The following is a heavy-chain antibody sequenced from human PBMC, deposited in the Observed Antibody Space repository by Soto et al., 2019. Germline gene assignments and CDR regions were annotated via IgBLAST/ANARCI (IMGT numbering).Heavy chain of an antibody. D-gene: IGHD2-15*01. CDR2: IYYSGST. V-gene: IGHV4-39*01. CDR3: ARRGGYCSGGSCYPTFDP. J-gene: IGHJ5*02. CDR1: GGSISSSSYY. Sequence: QLQLQESGPGLVKPSETLSLTCTVSGGSISSSSYYWGWIRQPPGKGLEWIGSIYYSGSTYYNPSLKSRVTISVDTSTNQFSLKLSSVTAADTAVYYCARRGGYCSGGSCYPTFDPWGQGTLVTVSS.